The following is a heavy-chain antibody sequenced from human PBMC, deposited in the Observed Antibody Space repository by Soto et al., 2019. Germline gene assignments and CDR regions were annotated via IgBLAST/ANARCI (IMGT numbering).Heavy chain of an antibody. CDR1: GGTFSSYT. J-gene: IGHJ4*02. Sequence: ASVKVSCKASGGTFSSYTISWVRQAPGRGLEWIGRIIPISGKTNYAQKFRDRITITRDKSTNTAYMEINSLRSEDTAVYYCAADDIAALIWGQGTLVTVSS. V-gene: IGHV1-69*08. D-gene: IGHD6-25*01. CDR3: AADDIAALI. CDR2: IIPISGKT.